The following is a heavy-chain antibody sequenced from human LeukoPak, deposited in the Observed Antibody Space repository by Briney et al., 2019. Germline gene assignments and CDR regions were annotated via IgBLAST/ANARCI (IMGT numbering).Heavy chain of an antibody. Sequence: SGTLSLTCTVSGGSISSSSYYWGWIRQPPGKGLEWIGSIYYSGSTYYNPSLKSRVTISVDTSKNQFSLKLSSVTAADTAVYYCARESLVGQLDYWGQGTLVTVSS. CDR1: GGSISSSSYY. CDR2: IYYSGST. V-gene: IGHV4-39*07. J-gene: IGHJ4*02. CDR3: ARESLVGQLDY. D-gene: IGHD6-6*01.